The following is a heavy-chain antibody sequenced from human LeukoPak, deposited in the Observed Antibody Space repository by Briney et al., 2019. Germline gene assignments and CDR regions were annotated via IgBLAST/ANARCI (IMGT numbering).Heavy chain of an antibody. V-gene: IGHV3-64*01. J-gene: IGHJ4*02. D-gene: IGHD3-10*01. CDR3: ARYTSGSCHDY. Sequence: GGSLRLSCAASGFTFSSYAMHWVRQAPGEGLEYVSAISTNGVGTYYANSVKGRFTISRDNSKNTLYLQMGSLRPEDMAVYYCARYTSGSCHDYWGRGTLVTVSS. CDR1: GFTFSSYA. CDR2: ISTNGVGT.